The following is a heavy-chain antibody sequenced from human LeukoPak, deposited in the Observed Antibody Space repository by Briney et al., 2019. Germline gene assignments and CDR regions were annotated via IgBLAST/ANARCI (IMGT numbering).Heavy chain of an antibody. CDR2: IFYSGYT. CDR1: GGSVSGYS. CDR3: ARAFRGLGMDV. J-gene: IGHJ6*02. V-gene: IGHV4-59*02. Sequence: SETLSLTCTVSGGSVSGYSWSWVRQPPGKGLEWIGNIFYSGYTDYNPSLKSRVTISVDTSKGQFSLNLRSVTAADTAVYSCARAFRGLGMDVWGQGTTVIVSS.